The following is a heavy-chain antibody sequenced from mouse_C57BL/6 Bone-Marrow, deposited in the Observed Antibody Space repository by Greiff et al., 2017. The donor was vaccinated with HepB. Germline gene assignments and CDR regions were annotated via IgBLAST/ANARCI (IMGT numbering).Heavy chain of an antibody. Sequence: QVQLQQPGAELVRPGTSVKLSCKASGYTFTSYWMHWVKQRPGQGLEWIGVIDPSDSYTNYNQKFKGKATLTVDTSSSTAYMQLSSLTSEDSAVYYCARTTTVVATGRFDVWGTGTTVTVSS. D-gene: IGHD1-1*01. CDR1: GYTFTSYW. V-gene: IGHV1-59*01. CDR3: ARTTTVVATGRFDV. J-gene: IGHJ1*03. CDR2: IDPSDSYT.